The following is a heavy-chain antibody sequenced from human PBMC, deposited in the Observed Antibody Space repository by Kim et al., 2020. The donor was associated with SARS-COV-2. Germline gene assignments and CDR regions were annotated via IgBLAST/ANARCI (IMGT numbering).Heavy chain of an antibody. Sequence: GGSLRLSCATSGFTFSAYDMNWVRQAPGKGLEWLSFITKSSATIYYADSVEDRFTISRDNAKNSLFLQMNSLSDEDTALYYCVRDRMGGAFDMWGQGTMVTVSS. D-gene: IGHD3-16*01. V-gene: IGHV3-48*02. CDR3: VRDRMGGAFDM. CDR2: ITKSSATI. J-gene: IGHJ3*02. CDR1: GFTFSAYD.